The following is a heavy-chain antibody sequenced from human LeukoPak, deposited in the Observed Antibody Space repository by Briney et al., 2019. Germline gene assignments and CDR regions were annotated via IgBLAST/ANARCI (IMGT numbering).Heavy chain of an antibody. CDR3: ARGSYDILTGRQNNWFDP. CDR2: IYTSGST. D-gene: IGHD3-9*01. V-gene: IGHV4-4*07. Sequence: SETLSLTCTVSGGSISSYYWSWIRQPPGKGLEWIGRIYTSGSTNYNPSLKSRVTMSVDTSKNQFSLKLSSVTAADTAVYYCARGSYDILTGRQNNWFDPWGQGTLVTVSS. CDR1: GGSISSYY. J-gene: IGHJ5*02.